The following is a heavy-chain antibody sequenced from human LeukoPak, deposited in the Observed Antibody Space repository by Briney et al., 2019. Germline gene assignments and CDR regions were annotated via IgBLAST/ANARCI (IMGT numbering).Heavy chain of an antibody. CDR3: ARVGDFWSGDTDAFDI. CDR2: IKQDGSEK. Sequence: GGSLRLSCAASGFTFSSYSMNWVRQAPGKGLEWVANIKQDGSEKYYVDSVKGRFTISRDNAKNSLYLQMNSLRAEDTAVYYCARVGDFWSGDTDAFDIWGQGTMVTVSS. V-gene: IGHV3-7*01. D-gene: IGHD3-3*01. CDR1: GFTFSSYS. J-gene: IGHJ3*02.